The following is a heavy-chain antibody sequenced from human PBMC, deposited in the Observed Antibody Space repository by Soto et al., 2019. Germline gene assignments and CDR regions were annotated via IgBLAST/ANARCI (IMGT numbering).Heavy chain of an antibody. CDR3: VGRGRGAVDY. J-gene: IGHJ4*02. CDR1: GGSISSRNYY. D-gene: IGHD3-10*02. CDR2: VYYSGSP. Sequence: QLQLQESGPGLVKPSETLSLICNVSGGSISSRNYYWGWIRQFPGKGLEWIGSVYYSGSPYYNPPPQGLVPTSVGTVKNQFSPKGNSVAGPDAFYVFFVGRGRGAVDYWGQGTLVTVSS. V-gene: IGHV4-39*01.